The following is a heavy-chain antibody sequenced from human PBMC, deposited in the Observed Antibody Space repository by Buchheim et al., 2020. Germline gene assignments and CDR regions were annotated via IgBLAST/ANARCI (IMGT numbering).Heavy chain of an antibody. CDR2: ISYDGSNK. CDR1: GFTFSSYG. CDR3: AKAIGYSYGYLSLDAFDI. V-gene: IGHV3-30*18. Sequence: QVQLVESGGGVVQPGRSLRLSCAASGFTFSSYGMHWVRQAPGKGLEWVAVISYDGSNKYYADSVKGRFTISRDNSKNTLYLQMNSLRAEDTAVYYCAKAIGYSYGYLSLDAFDIWGQGT. D-gene: IGHD5-18*01. J-gene: IGHJ3*02.